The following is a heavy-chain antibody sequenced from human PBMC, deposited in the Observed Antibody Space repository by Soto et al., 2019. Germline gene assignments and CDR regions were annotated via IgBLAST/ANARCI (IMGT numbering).Heavy chain of an antibody. CDR1: GYTFTSYG. CDR2: ISAYNGNT. J-gene: IGHJ3*02. V-gene: IGHV1-18*01. Sequence: ASVKVSCKASGYTFTSYGISWVRQAPGQGLEWMGWISAYNGNTNYAQKLQGRVTMTTDTSTSTAYMELRSLRTDDTAVYYCARGELNIVVVVESAFDIWGQGTMVTVSS. CDR3: ARGELNIVVVVESAFDI. D-gene: IGHD2-15*01.